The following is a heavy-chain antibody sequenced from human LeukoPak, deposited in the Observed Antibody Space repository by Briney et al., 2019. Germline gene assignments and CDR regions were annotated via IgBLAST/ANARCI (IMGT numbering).Heavy chain of an antibody. V-gene: IGHV4-59*12. D-gene: IGHD3-3*01. Sequence: SETLSLTCTVSGGSINSYYWSWIRQPPGKGLECIGYIHYTGSTNYNPSLKCRVTISVDTSKNQFSLKLSSVTAADTAVYYCAGGKRGITIFGVVTNDAFDIWGQGTMVTVSS. J-gene: IGHJ3*02. CDR1: GGSINSYY. CDR3: AGGKRGITIFGVVTNDAFDI. CDR2: IHYTGST.